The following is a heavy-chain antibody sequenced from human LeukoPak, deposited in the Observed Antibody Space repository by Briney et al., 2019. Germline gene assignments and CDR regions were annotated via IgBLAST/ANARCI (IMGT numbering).Heavy chain of an antibody. CDR3: AGYSGYYTPYYYYYMDV. J-gene: IGHJ6*03. CDR1: GYTFTTYG. D-gene: IGHD3-3*01. CDR2: ISAYNGNT. V-gene: IGHV1-18*01. Sequence: ASVKVSCKASGYTFTTYGISWVRQAPGQGLEWMGWISAYNGNTNYAQKFQGGATITRDMSTSTAYMGLSSLRSEDTAVYYCAGYSGYYTPYYYYYMDVWGKGTTVTVSS.